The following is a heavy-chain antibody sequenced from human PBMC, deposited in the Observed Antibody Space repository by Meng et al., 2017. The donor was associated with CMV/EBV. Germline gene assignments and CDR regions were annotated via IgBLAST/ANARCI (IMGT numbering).Heavy chain of an antibody. V-gene: IGHV7-4-1*02. CDR2: INTNTGNP. CDR3: ARDGLSGRYFDY. D-gene: IGHD1-26*01. CDR1: GYTFTRNN. J-gene: IGHJ4*02. Sequence: CQTSGYTFTRNNIIWVRQAPGQGPEWMGWINTNTGNPTYAQGFTGRFVFSLDTSVNTAYLQITSLKPEDAAVYYCARDGLSGRYFDYWGQGSLVTVSS.